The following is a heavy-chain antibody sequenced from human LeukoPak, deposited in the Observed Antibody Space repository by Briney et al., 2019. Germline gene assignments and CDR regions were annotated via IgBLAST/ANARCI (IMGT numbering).Heavy chain of an antibody. CDR3: ARVPSAWFGEQNDAFDI. V-gene: IGHV4-59*01. CDR2: IYYSGST. CDR1: GGSISSYY. Sequence: SETLSLTCTVSGGSISSYYWSWIRQPPGKGLEWIGYIYYSGSTNYNPSLKSRVTISVDTSKNQFSLKLSSVTAADTAVYYCARVPSAWFGEQNDAFDIWGQGTMVTVSS. J-gene: IGHJ3*02. D-gene: IGHD3-10*01.